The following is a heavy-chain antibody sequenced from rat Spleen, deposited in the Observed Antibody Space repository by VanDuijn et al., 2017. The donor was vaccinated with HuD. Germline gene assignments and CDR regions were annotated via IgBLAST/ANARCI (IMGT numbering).Heavy chain of an antibody. D-gene: IGHD1-4*01. CDR3: ASGGTTRVSWFAY. V-gene: IGHV2S30*01. Sequence: QVQLKESGPGLVQPSQTLSLTCTVSGFSLTDYSVYWVRQPSGKGPEWMGRMWYDGDTAYNSALKSRLSISRDTSKSQVFLKMNSLKTEDTAMYFCASGGTTRVSWFAYWGQGTLVTVSS. CDR2: MWYDGDT. J-gene: IGHJ3*01. CDR1: GFSLTDYS.